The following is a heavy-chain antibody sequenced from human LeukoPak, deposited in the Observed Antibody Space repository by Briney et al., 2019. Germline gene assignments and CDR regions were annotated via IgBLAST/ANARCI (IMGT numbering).Heavy chain of an antibody. D-gene: IGHD6-19*01. CDR3: ARDQPVAALDY. CDR2: IKQDGSDK. V-gene: IGHV3-7*01. Sequence: GGSLRLSCAASGFTFSSHWMSWVRQAPGKGLEWVANIKQDGSDKYYVDSVKRRFTISRDNAKNSLYLQMNSLRAEDTAVYFCARDQPVAALDYWGQGTPVTVSS. J-gene: IGHJ4*02. CDR1: GFTFSSHW.